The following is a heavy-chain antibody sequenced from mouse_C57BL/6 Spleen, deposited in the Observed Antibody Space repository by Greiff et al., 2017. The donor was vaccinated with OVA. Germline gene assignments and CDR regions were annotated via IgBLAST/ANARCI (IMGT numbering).Heavy chain of an antibody. CDR2: INPSSGYT. Sequence: VQVVESGAELAKPGASVKLSCKASGYTFTSYWMHWVKQRPGQGLEWIGYINPSSGYTKYNQKFKDKATLTADKSSSTAYMQLSSLTYEDSAVYYCARYYYGSPYFDYWGQGTTLTVSS. CDR1: GYTFTSYW. J-gene: IGHJ2*01. CDR3: ARYYYGSPYFDY. D-gene: IGHD1-1*01. V-gene: IGHV1-7*01.